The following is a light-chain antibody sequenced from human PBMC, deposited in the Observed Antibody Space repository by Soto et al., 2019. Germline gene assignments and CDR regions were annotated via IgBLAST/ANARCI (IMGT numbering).Light chain of an antibody. V-gene: IGLV2-11*01. CDR1: SSDVGAYNF. Sequence: SVLTQPRSVSGSPGQSVTISCTGTSSDVGAYNFVSWHQQHPGKAPKLMIYDVDKRPSGVPDRFSGSKSGNTASLTISGLQAEDEADYYCCSFAGRYSYVFGTGTKVTV. CDR2: DVD. J-gene: IGLJ1*01. CDR3: CSFAGRYSYV.